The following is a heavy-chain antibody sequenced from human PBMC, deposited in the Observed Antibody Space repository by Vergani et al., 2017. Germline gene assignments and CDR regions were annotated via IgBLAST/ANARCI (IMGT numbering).Heavy chain of an antibody. CDR3: ARNAVLWTLLIDY. Sequence: QVQLQESGPGLVKPSETLSLTCTVSGGSISSHYWSWIRQPPGKGLEWIGYIYYSGSTNYNPSLKSRVTISVDTSKNQFSLKLISVTAADTAVYYCARNAVLWTLLIDYWGQGTLVTVSS. CDR1: GGSISSHY. CDR2: IYYSGST. D-gene: IGHD3-10*01. V-gene: IGHV4-59*11. J-gene: IGHJ4*02.